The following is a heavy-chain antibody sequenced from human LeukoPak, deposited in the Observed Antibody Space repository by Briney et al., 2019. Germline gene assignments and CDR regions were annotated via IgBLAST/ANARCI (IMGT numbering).Heavy chain of an antibody. CDR2: ISGRSSSI. V-gene: IGHV3-21*01. D-gene: IGHD2-15*01. J-gene: IGHJ3*02. CDR1: GIIFSDYS. CDR3: ASCIGGRCHQAKAFDI. Sequence: GGSLRLSCAASGIIFSDYSMTWVRQAPGMGLEWVSSISGRSSSIYYADSVKGRFTVSRDNAKSSLFLQLNSPRAEDTAVYYCASCIGGRCHQAKAFDIWGQGTMVTVSS.